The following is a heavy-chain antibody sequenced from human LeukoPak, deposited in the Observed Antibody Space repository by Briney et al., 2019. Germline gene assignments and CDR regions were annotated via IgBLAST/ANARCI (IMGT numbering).Heavy chain of an antibody. CDR3: ARDSRDYVWGSYRPDAFDI. J-gene: IGHJ3*02. Sequence: SETLSLTCTVSGGSISSGSYYWSWIRQPAGKGLEWIGRIYTSGSTNYNPSLKSRVTISVDTSKNQFSLKLSSVTAADTAVYYCARDSRDYVWGSYRPDAFDIWGQGTMVIVSS. CDR2: IYTSGST. V-gene: IGHV4-61*02. D-gene: IGHD3-16*02. CDR1: GGSISSGSYY.